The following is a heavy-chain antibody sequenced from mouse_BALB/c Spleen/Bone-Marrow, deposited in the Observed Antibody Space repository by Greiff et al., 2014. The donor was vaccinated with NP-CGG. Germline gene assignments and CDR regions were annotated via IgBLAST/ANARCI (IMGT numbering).Heavy chain of an antibody. J-gene: IGHJ1*01. V-gene: IGHV14-4*02. Sequence: EWIGWIDPENGDIEYAPKFQGKATMTADTSSNTAYLQLSSLTSEDTAVYYCNRYDWYFDVWGAGTTVTVSS. CDR2: IDPENGDI. CDR3: NRYDWYFDV. D-gene: IGHD2-14*01.